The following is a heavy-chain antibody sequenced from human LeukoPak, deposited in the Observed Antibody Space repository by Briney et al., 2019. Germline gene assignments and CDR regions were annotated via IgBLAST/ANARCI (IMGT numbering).Heavy chain of an antibody. CDR3: ARLKYYDSTGYSPGYYMDV. V-gene: IGHV4-4*07. CDR1: GGSIINYY. Sequence: SETLSLTCTVSGGSIINYYWSWIRQSAGTGLERVGRIYITGSTNYNPSLQSRLSMSVDTSKNQFSLRLTSVSAADTAVYYCARLKYYDSTGYSPGYYMDVWGKGITVTVSS. J-gene: IGHJ6*03. D-gene: IGHD3-22*01. CDR2: IYITGST.